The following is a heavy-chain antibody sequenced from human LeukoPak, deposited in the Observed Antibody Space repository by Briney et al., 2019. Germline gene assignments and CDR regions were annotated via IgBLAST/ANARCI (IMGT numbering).Heavy chain of an antibody. D-gene: IGHD4-11*01. J-gene: IGHJ4*02. CDR2: ISYDGSNK. V-gene: IGHV3-30-3*01. CDR3: ARDRPPNTV. Sequence: GGSLRLSCAASGFTFSSYAMHWVRQAPGKGLEWVAVISYDGSNKYYADSVKGRFTISRDNSKNTLYLQMNSLRAEDTAVYYCARDRPPNTVWGQGTLVTVSS. CDR1: GFTFSSYA.